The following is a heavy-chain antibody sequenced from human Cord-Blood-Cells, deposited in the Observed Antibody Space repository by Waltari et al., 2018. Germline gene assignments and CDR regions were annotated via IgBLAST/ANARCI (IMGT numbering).Heavy chain of an antibody. CDR2: ISSSSSYI. D-gene: IGHD2-8*01. Sequence: EVQLVESGGGLVKPGGSLRLSCAAAGFNFSSYSMHWVRQSPGKGLECVSTISSSSSYIYYADSVKGRFTISRDNAKNSLYLQMNSLRAEDTAVYYCARDSAIMGTWGQGTLVTVSS. CDR1: GFNFSSYS. CDR3: ARDSAIMGT. J-gene: IGHJ5*02. V-gene: IGHV3-21*01.